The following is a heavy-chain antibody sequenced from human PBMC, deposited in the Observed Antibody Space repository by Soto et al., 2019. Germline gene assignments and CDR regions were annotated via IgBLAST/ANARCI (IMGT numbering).Heavy chain of an antibody. CDR3: TKDSRSDYDFWSGYYYMDV. CDR1: GFTFSSYA. V-gene: IGHV3-23*01. Sequence: GGSLRLSCAASGFTFSSYAMSWVRQAPGKGLEWVSAISGSGGSTYYADSVKGRFTISRDNSKNTQYLQMNSLRAEDTAVYYCTKDSRSDYDFWSGYYYMDVWGKGTTVTVSS. CDR2: ISGSGGST. D-gene: IGHD3-3*01. J-gene: IGHJ6*03.